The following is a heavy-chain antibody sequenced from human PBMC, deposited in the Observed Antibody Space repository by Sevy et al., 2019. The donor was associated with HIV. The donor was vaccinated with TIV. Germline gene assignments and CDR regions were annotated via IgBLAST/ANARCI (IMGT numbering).Heavy chain of an antibody. V-gene: IGHV4-59*01. CDR3: ARDLLFGSGRRYYYYGMDV. CDR2: IYYSGST. Sequence: SETLSLTCTVSGGSISSYYWSWIRQPPGKGLEWIGYIYYSGSTNYNPSLKSRVTISVDTSKNQFSLKLSSVTAADTAVYYCARDLLFGSGRRYYYYGMDVWGQWTTVTVSS. CDR1: GGSISSYY. J-gene: IGHJ6*02. D-gene: IGHD3-10*02.